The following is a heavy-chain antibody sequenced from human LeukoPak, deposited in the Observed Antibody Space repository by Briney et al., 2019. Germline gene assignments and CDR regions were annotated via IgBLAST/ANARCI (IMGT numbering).Heavy chain of an antibody. D-gene: IGHD3-10*01. Sequence: ASVKVSCKASGYTFTGYYMHWVRQAPGQGLEWMGWINPNSGGTNYAQKFQGRVTMTRDTSISTAYMELSRLRSDDTAVYYCARDHYGSGSYYNPTDYWGQGTLVTVSS. CDR3: ARDHYGSGSYYNPTDY. CDR1: GYTFTGYY. CDR2: INPNSGGT. J-gene: IGHJ4*02. V-gene: IGHV1-2*02.